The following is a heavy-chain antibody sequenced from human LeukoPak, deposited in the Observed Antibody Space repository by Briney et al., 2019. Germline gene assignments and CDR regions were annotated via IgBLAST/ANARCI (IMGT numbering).Heavy chain of an antibody. D-gene: IGHD3-9*01. CDR2: ISGSGGNT. J-gene: IGHJ6*04. Sequence: PGGSLRLSCAASKFTFLSYAMSWVRQTPGKGLEWVSTISGSGGNTFYADSVKGRFTISRDNSKNTLYLQMNSLRAEDTAVYYCAKDTRDILTGYHPIGYMDVWGKGTTVTVSS. V-gene: IGHV3-23*01. CDR1: KFTFLSYA. CDR3: AKDTRDILTGYHPIGYMDV.